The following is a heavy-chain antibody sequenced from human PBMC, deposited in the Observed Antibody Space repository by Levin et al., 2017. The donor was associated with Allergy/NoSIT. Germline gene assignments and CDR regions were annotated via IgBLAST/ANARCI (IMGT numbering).Heavy chain of an antibody. D-gene: IGHD2-15*01. J-gene: IGHJ6*02. CDR1: GFTFRIHG. V-gene: IGHV3-30*04. CDR3: ARGDSVALTAYAMDV. Sequence: LSLPCAASGFTFRIHGLHWVRQAPGKGLEWVAVISYDGTHKFYADSVKGRFTISRDNSKNTLYLQMNSLRAEDTAVYYCARGDSVALTAYAMDVWGQGTRVTVSS. CDR2: ISYDGTHK.